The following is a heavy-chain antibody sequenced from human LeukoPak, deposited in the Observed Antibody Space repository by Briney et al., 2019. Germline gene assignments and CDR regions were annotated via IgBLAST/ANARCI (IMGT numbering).Heavy chain of an antibody. J-gene: IGHJ6*02. CDR2: IYYSGST. CDR1: GGSISSYY. CDR3: ARATVRGVIWPYYYGMDV. V-gene: IGHV4-59*01. D-gene: IGHD3-10*01. Sequence: SETLSLTCTVSGGSISSYYWSWIRQPPGKGLEWIGYIYYSGSTNYNPSLKSRVTISVDTSKNQFSLKLSSVTAADTAVYYCARATVRGVIWPYYYGMDVWGQGTTVTVSS.